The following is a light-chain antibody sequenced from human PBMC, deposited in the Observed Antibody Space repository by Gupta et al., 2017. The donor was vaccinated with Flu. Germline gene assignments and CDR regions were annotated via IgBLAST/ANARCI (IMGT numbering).Light chain of an antibody. Sequence: SYVLTQPPSVSVGPGQTARLTCGGNNIGSYSVHWYQQKAGQAPVLVVYDDNDRPSGIPERFSGSNAGTTATVTITRVEAGDGADDYCQVQASSSDNLVFGGGTKLTVL. V-gene: IGLV3-21*02. CDR2: DDN. CDR3: QVQASSSDNLV. J-gene: IGLJ2*01. CDR1: NIGSYS.